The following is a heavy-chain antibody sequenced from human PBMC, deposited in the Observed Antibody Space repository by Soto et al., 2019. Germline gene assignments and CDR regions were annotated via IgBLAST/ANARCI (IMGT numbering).Heavy chain of an antibody. V-gene: IGHV4-31*01. D-gene: IGHD5-18*01. J-gene: IGHJ6*02. Sequence: QVQLQESGPGLVKPSQTVSLTCSVSGGSIISGGSYWYWIRQPPGKGLEWIGYIYDSENTHNNPSLMCQVIVSVDTSKTQFSLWLTSVRAGDPAVYYCARDGTTGYGGFAVWGEATTVTAS. CDR1: GGSIISGGSY. CDR2: IYDSENT. CDR3: ARDGTTGYGGFAV.